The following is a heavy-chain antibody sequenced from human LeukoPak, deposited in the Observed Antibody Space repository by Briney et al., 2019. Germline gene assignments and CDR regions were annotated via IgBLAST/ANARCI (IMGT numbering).Heavy chain of an antibody. CDR3: ARDLKRTVGATTASDY. J-gene: IGHJ4*02. Sequence: ASVKVSCKASGGTFSSYAISWVRQAPGQGLEWMGWISAHNGDTNYAQKFQGRVYMTTDTSTSTGYMALRSLTSDDTAVYYCARDLKRTVGATTASDYWGQGTLVTVSS. V-gene: IGHV1-18*01. D-gene: IGHD1-26*01. CDR2: ISAHNGDT. CDR1: GGTFSSYA.